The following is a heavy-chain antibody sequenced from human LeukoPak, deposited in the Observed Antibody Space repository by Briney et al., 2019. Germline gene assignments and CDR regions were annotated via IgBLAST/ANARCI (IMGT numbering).Heavy chain of an antibody. CDR1: GGSFSGNY. V-gene: IGHV4-34*01. Sequence: SETLSLTCALSGGSFSGNYWSWIRQAPGKGLEWIGEINYNGHTNYNPSLESRVTISIDTSENQFALALNSVTAADTAIYFCAVLMRHYGMDAWGQGTTVLVSS. D-gene: IGHD3-16*01. CDR2: INYNGHT. J-gene: IGHJ6*02. CDR3: AVLMRHYGMDA.